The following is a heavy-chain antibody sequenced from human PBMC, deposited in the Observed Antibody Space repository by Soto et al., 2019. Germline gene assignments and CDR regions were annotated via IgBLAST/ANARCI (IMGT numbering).Heavy chain of an antibody. D-gene: IGHD6-19*01. CDR3: ARGFQSVALWFDP. CDR1: GGSISSYY. V-gene: IGHV4-59*01. J-gene: IGHJ5*02. CDR2: IYYSGST. Sequence: SETLSLTCTVSGGSISSYYWSWIRQPPGKGLEWIGYIYYSGSTNYNPSLKSRVTISVDTSKNQFSLKLSSVTAADTAVYYCARGFQSVALWFDPWGQGTLVTVSS.